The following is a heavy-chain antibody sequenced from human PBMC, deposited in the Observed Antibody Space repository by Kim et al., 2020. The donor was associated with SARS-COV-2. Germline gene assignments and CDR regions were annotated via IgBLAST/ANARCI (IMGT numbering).Heavy chain of an antibody. J-gene: IGHJ6*02. CDR1: GGSISSYY. CDR3: ARDLGDNWSYYYYFGMDV. CDR2: IYYSGST. V-gene: IGHV4-59*01. Sequence: SETLSLTCTVSGGSISSYYWSWIRQPPGKGLEWIGYIYYSGSTNYNPSLKSRVTISVDTSKNQCSLKLSSVTAADTAGYYCARDLGDNWSYYYYFGMDVGGQGPTVTVSS. D-gene: IGHD3-10*01.